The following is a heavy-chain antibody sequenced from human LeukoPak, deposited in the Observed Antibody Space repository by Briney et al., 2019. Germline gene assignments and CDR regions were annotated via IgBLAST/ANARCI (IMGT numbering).Heavy chain of an antibody. CDR2: IKQDGSEK. J-gene: IGHJ6*02. D-gene: IGHD1-1*01. CDR3: ASSGGTDYYYGMDV. Sequence: PGGSLRLSCAASGFTFSSYWMSWVRQAPGEGLEWVANIKQDGSEKYYVDSVKGRFTISRDNAKNTLYLQMNSLRAEETAVYYCASSGGTDYYYGMDVWGQGTTVTVSS. V-gene: IGHV3-7*01. CDR1: GFTFSSYW.